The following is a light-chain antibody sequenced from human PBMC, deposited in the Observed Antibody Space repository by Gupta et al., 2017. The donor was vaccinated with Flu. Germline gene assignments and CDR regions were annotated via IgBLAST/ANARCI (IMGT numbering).Light chain of an antibody. CDR3: QQRSDWPPLT. Sequence: ETGLTQSTATLSLSPGERATLSCRASQSVGKYLAWYQQKPGRAPRLLISETSDRATGIPPRFSGSGSGTDFTLTIRSLEPEDSAVYYCQQRSDWPPLTFGGGTRVEIK. V-gene: IGKV3-11*01. CDR2: ETS. CDR1: QSVGKY. J-gene: IGKJ4*01.